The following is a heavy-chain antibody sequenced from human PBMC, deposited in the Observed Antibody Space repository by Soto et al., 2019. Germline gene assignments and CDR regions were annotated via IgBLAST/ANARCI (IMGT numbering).Heavy chain of an antibody. CDR2: ISGSGGST. J-gene: IGHJ6*03. CDR3: AKKANPFWTDQGLYYYYMDV. Sequence: EVQLLESGGGLVQPGGSLRLSCAASGFTFSSYAMSWVRQAPGKGLEWVSAISGSGGSTYYGDSVKGRFTISRDNSKSTLYLQMNSLRAEDTAVYYCAKKANPFWTDQGLYYYYMDVWGKGTTVTVSS. V-gene: IGHV3-23*01. D-gene: IGHD3-3*01. CDR1: GFTFSSYA.